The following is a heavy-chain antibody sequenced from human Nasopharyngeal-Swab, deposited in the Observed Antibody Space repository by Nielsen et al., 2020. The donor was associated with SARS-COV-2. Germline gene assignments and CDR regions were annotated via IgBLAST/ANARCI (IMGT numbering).Heavy chain of an antibody. D-gene: IGHD5-24*01. CDR1: GVTFSSYA. Sequence: GGSLRLSCAASGVTFSSYAMHWVRQAPGKGLEYVSAISSNGGSTYYANSVKGRFTISRDNSKNTLYLQMGSLGAEDMAVYYCARGWRWADDYWGQGTLVTVSS. CDR3: ARGWRWADDY. CDR2: ISSNGGST. V-gene: IGHV3-64*01. J-gene: IGHJ4*02.